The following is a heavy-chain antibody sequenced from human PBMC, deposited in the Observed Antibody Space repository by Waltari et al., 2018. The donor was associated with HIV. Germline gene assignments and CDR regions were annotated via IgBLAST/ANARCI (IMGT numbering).Heavy chain of an antibody. Sequence: EMWFVESGEGLVQPGGSLRLSCAASAFTFKKYWMSWVRQVPGKGLEWLANIREDGTEKNYVDSLKGRLTISRDNTKNLLFLQMNNVRVDDAAVYYCTRGPDDCLKGVCYGFDVWGPGTMVTVSS. CDR3: TRGPDDCLKGVCYGFDV. D-gene: IGHD2-8*01. CDR1: AFTFKKYW. J-gene: IGHJ3*01. V-gene: IGHV3-7*03. CDR2: IREDGTEK.